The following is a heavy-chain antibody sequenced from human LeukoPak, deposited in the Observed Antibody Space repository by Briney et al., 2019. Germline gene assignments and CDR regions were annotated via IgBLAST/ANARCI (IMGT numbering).Heavy chain of an antibody. CDR1: GGTFSNYA. J-gene: IGHJ5*02. CDR3: ARDGVTGTTWFDP. CDR2: MSAYNGNT. D-gene: IGHD1-7*01. Sequence: ASVKVSCKASGGTFSNYAISWVRQAPGQGLEWKGWMSAYNGNTNYAQKLQGRVTMTTDTSTSTAYMELRSLRSDDTAVYYCARDGVTGTTWFDPWGQGTLVTVSS. V-gene: IGHV1-18*01.